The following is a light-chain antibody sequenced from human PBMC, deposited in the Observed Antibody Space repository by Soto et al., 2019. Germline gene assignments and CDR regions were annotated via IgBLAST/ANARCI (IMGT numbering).Light chain of an antibody. CDR1: QSVDRNY. J-gene: IGKJ2*01. Sequence: EVVSTQSPGPLSLSPGERATLSCRASQSVDRNYLSWFQHKRGQPPRVLVFATSSRAAGTPVRFSGSGSGTNFTLTITRVEPEDFGVYYCQQYGGSPPAYTFGLGTKLEI. CDR3: QQYGGSPPAYT. CDR2: ATS. V-gene: IGKV3-20*01.